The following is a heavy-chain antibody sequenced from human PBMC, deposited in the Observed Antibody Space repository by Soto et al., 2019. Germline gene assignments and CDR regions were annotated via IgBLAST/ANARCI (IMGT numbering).Heavy chain of an antibody. CDR3: ARAVAVPADFEY. V-gene: IGHV1-69*02. CDR1: GGTFSSYS. Sequence: SSVKVSCKASGGTFSSYSISWVRHAPGQGLEWMGRIIPILGIANYAQKFQGRVTITADKSTSTAYMELSSLRSEDTAVYYCARAVAVPADFEYWGQGTLVTXSS. D-gene: IGHD6-19*01. J-gene: IGHJ4*02. CDR2: IIPILGIA.